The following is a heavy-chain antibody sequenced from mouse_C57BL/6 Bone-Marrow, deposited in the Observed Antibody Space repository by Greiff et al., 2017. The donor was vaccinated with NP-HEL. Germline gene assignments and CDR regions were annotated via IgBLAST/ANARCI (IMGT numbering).Heavy chain of an antibody. Sequence: EVQGVESGGDLVKPGGSLKLSCAASGFTFSSYGMSWVRQTPDKRLEWVATISSGGSYTYYPDSVKGRFTISRDNAKNTLYLQMSSLKSEDTAMYYCARLDGNRFAYWGQGTLVTVSA. CDR2: ISSGGSYT. CDR1: GFTFSSYG. CDR3: ARLDGNRFAY. J-gene: IGHJ3*01. V-gene: IGHV5-6*01. D-gene: IGHD2-1*01.